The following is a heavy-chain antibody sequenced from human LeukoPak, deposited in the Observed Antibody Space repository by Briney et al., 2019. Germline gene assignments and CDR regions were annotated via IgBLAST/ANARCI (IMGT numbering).Heavy chain of an antibody. V-gene: IGHV4-39*07. Sequence: SETLSLTCIVSGGSINSNSYYWGWIRQPPGKGLEWIGSIYYSGSTYYNPSLKSRVTISVDTSKNQFSLKLSSVTAADTAMYYCARSTYCSGGSCSHNWFGPWGQGTLVTVSS. CDR2: IYYSGST. D-gene: IGHD2-15*01. CDR1: GGSINSNSYY. CDR3: ARSTYCSGGSCSHNWFGP. J-gene: IGHJ5*02.